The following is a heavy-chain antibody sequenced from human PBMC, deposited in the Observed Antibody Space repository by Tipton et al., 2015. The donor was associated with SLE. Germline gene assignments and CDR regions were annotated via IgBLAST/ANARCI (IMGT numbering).Heavy chain of an antibody. D-gene: IGHD6-6*01. CDR2: INHSGST. Sequence: TLSLTCAVYGGSFSGYYWSWIRQPPGKGLEWIGEINHSGSTNYNPSLKSRVTISVDTPKNQFALKLSSVTAADTAVYYCSRGSTLGQLGWFDPWGQGTLVTVSS. CDR3: SRGSTLGQLGWFDP. CDR1: GGSFSGYY. J-gene: IGHJ5*02. V-gene: IGHV4-34*01.